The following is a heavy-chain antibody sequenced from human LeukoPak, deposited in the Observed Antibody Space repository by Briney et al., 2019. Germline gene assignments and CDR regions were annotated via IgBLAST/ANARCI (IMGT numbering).Heavy chain of an antibody. J-gene: IGHJ6*02. CDR3: GRGWGGGDMGHYYYYGMDV. V-gene: IGHV3-74*01. D-gene: IGHD3-16*01. Sequence: PGGSLRLSCAASGFPFNSFWMHWVRQAPGKGLVWVSDMNEYSTTIRYADSVKGRFTISRDNSKNTLYLQMNSLRAEDTAVYYCGRGWGGGDMGHYYYYGMDVWGQGTTVTVSS. CDR2: MNEYSTTI. CDR1: GFPFNSFW.